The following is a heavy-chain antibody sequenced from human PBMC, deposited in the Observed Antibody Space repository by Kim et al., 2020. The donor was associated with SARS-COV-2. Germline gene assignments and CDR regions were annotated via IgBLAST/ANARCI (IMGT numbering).Heavy chain of an antibody. J-gene: IGHJ1*01. V-gene: IGHV4-4*02. CDR3: ARDERGSDGDTRV. D-gene: IGHD3-10*01. Sequence: YAPSVRSRVTISGDKSKNQLYLKLSALSDADTAVYYCARDERGSDGDTRVWGQGTLVTVSS.